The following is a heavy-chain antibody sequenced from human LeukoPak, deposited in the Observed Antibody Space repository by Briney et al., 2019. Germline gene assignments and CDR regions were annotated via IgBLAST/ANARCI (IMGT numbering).Heavy chain of an antibody. CDR3: ARDSGTYHTLNS. CDR1: GYSISSGFY. D-gene: IGHD1-26*01. CDR2: MFHSGST. J-gene: IGHJ5*02. Sequence: SETLSLTCAVSGYSISSGFYWGWIRQTPGKGLEWIASMFHSGSTYYNPSLKTRVAISVDTSKNQFSLKLTSVTAADTAIYYCARDSGTYHTLNSWGQGTLVTVSS. V-gene: IGHV4-38-2*02.